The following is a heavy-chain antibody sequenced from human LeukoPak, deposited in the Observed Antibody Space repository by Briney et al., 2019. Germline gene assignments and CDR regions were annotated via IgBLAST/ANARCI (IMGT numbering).Heavy chain of an antibody. CDR3: ARYTSGSHFDS. Sequence: PGGSLRLSCAASGFTVSSNDMTWVRQAPGKGLEWVSVIYKSGNTFYSDSVKGRFTISRDNSKNAVYLQMDSLRAEDTAVYYCARYTSGSHFDSWGQGTLVTVSS. V-gene: IGHV3-53*01. D-gene: IGHD6-19*01. CDR1: GFTVSSND. J-gene: IGHJ4*02. CDR2: IYKSGNT.